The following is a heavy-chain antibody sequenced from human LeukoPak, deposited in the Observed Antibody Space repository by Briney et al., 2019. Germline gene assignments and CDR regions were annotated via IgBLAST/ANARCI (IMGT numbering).Heavy chain of an antibody. Sequence: SSETLSLTCTLSGGSLTSNTHFGAWIRQPPGDGLGWIGGVSYSGSAHYSPSLISRVRMSRDKSKNQFSLHMDSVTAADTAVYFCASDFLSGTYPDYFDFWGRGTLVTVSS. CDR3: ASDFLSGTYPDYFDF. J-gene: IGHJ4*03. CDR2: VSYSGSA. D-gene: IGHD3-9*01. V-gene: IGHV4-39*07. CDR1: GGSLTSNTHF.